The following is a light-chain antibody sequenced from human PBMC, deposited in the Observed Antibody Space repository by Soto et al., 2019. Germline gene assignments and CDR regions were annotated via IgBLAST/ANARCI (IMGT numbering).Light chain of an antibody. CDR3: QQYYGCPAT. Sequence: DIQMTQSPSTLSASVGDRITITCRATQSVSNRLAWYQQKPGKAPKFLIYKASALESGVPSRFSGSGSGTQFTLTINTLQPDDSATYYCQQYYGCPATFGQGTKLEIK. J-gene: IGKJ2*01. V-gene: IGKV1-5*03. CDR2: KAS. CDR1: QSVSNR.